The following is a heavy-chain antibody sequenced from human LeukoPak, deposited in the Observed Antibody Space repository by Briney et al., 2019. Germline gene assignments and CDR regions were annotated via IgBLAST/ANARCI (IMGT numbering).Heavy chain of an antibody. CDR2: INPNSGGT. CDR3: ARDPTLGIAVAGTHWFDP. D-gene: IGHD6-19*01. J-gene: IGHJ5*02. CDR1: GYTFTGYY. V-gene: IGHV1-2*02. Sequence: ASVKVSCKASGYTFTGYYMHWVRQAPGQGLEWMGWINPNSGGTNYAQKFQGRVTMTRDTSISTAYMELSRLRSGDTAVYYCARDPTLGIAVAGTHWFDPWGQGTLVTVSS.